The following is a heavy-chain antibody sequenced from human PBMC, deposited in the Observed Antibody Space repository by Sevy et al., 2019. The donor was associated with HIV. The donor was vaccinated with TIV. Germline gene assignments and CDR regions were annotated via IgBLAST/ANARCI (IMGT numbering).Heavy chain of an antibody. V-gene: IGHV4-31*03. CDR3: ARDLGITIFGVASRWFDP. D-gene: IGHD3-3*01. J-gene: IGHJ5*02. Sequence: SETLSLTCTVSGGSISSGGYYWSWIRQHPGKGLEWIGYIYYSGSTYYHPSLKSRVTISVDTSKNQFSLKLSSVTAADTAVYYCARDLGITIFGVASRWFDPWGQGTLVTVSS. CDR2: IYYSGST. CDR1: GGSISSGGYY.